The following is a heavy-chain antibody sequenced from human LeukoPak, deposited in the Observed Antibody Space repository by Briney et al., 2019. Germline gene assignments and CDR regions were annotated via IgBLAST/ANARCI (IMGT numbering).Heavy chain of an antibody. D-gene: IGHD5-12*01. Sequence: SQTLSLTCTVSGGSISSGSYYWSWIRQPAGKGLEWIGRIYTSGSTNYNPSLKSRVTISVDTSKNQFSLKLSSVTAADTAVYYCARALSGYDSLNYWGQGTLVTVSS. V-gene: IGHV4-61*02. CDR2: IYTSGST. CDR3: ARALSGYDSLNY. CDR1: GGSISSGSYY. J-gene: IGHJ4*02.